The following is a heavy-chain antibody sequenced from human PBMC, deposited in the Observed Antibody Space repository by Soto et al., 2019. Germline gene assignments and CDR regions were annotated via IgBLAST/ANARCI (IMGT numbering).Heavy chain of an antibody. CDR2: IHGGGGAT. Sequence: EVQLLESGGGLVQPGGSLRLSCAASGFTFSAYAMGWVRQAPGKGLEWVSTIHGGGGATHYADSEKGRFTISRDDSKNPLYAQMNSLRAEDTDVYYCAKFEGHPLEYWYLDSWGRGTLVTVSS. V-gene: IGHV3-23*01. D-gene: IGHD1-1*01. CDR1: GFTFSAYA. CDR3: AKFEGHPLEYWYLDS. J-gene: IGHJ2*01.